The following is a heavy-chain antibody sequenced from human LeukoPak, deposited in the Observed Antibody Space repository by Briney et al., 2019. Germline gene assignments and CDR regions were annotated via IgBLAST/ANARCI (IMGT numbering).Heavy chain of an antibody. CDR1: GGSFSGYY. J-gene: IGHJ4*02. D-gene: IGHD6-19*01. CDR2: INHSGST. CDR3: ASPGYSSGWYLY. Sequence: SEILSLTCAVYGGSFSGYYWSWIRQPPGKGLEWIGEINHSGSTNYNPTLKGRVTISVDTSKNQFSLKLSSVTAADTAVYYCASPGYSSGWYLYWGQGTLVTVSS. V-gene: IGHV4-34*01.